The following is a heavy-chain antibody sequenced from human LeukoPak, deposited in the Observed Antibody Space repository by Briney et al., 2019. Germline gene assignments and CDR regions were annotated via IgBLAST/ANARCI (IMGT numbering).Heavy chain of an antibody. CDR2: ISAGGGST. D-gene: IGHD6-19*01. CDR3: AKASGWTNYFDY. V-gene: IGHV3-23*01. Sequence: PGGSLRLSCAASGFTFSSYAMTWVRQAPGKGLEWVSAISAGGGSTYYADSVKGRFTISRDNSKNTLYLQLNSLRAEDTAVYYCAKASGWTNYFDYWGQGTLVTVSS. J-gene: IGHJ4*02. CDR1: GFTFSSYA.